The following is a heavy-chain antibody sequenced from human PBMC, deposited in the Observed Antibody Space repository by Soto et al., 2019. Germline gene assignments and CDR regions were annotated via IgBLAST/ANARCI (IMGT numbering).Heavy chain of an antibody. J-gene: IGHJ4*02. Sequence: QLQLQESGPGLVKPSETLSLTCTVSGGSISSSSYYWGWIRQPPGKGLEWIGSIYYSGSTCYNPSLKSRVTISIDTSKNQFSLRLSSVTAADTAVYYCARRGGTAYDYWGQGTLVTVSS. CDR3: ARRGGTAYDY. CDR2: IYYSGST. D-gene: IGHD1-7*01. V-gene: IGHV4-39*01. CDR1: GGSISSSSYY.